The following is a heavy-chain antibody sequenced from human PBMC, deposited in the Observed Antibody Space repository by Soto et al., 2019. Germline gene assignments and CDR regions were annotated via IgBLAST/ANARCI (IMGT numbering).Heavy chain of an antibody. J-gene: IGHJ6*02. V-gene: IGHV3-30*04. D-gene: IGHD3-10*01. CDR2: ISYDGSNK. CDR1: GFTFSTYA. Sequence: GGSLRLSCAASGFTFSTYAMHWVRQAPGKGLEWVAVISYDGSNKYYADSVKGRFTITRDNSKNTLYLQMNSLRAEDTAVYYCARDSMVRGVGPYYGMDVWGQGTSVTVSS. CDR3: ARDSMVRGVGPYYGMDV.